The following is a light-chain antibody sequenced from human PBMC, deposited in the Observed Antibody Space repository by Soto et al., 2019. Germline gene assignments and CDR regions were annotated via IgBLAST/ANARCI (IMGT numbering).Light chain of an antibody. J-gene: IGLJ2*01. CDR1: NIGSKS. CDR3: QVWDSSSDLRV. CDR2: DDS. V-gene: IGLV3-21*02. Sequence: SYELTQPPSVSVAPGQTARITCGGNNIGSKSVHWYQQKPGQAPVLVVYDDSDRHSGIPERFYGSNSGNTATLTISRVEAGDEADYYCQVWDSSSDLRVFGGGTKLTVL.